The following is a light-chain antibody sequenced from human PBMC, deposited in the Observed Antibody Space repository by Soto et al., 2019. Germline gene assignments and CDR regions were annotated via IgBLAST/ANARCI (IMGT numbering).Light chain of an antibody. J-gene: IGLJ3*02. CDR3: ESYDSNNHWV. Sequence: NFMLTQPHSVSESPGKTVTISCTRSSGSIVSNYVQWYQQRPDSAPTTVIYENDQRASGVPDRFSGSIDRSSNSASLTISGLKTEDEADYYCESYDSNNHWVFGRGTKLTVL. CDR2: END. CDR1: SGSIVSNY. V-gene: IGLV6-57*04.